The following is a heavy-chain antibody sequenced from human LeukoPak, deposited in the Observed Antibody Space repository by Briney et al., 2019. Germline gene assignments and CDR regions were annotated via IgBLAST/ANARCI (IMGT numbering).Heavy chain of an antibody. CDR1: GGSISSYY. CDR3: ARLPYYYDSSGYYFNPFDY. D-gene: IGHD3-22*01. Sequence: PSETLSLTCTVSGGSISSYYWSWIRQPAGKGLEWIGRIYTSGSTNYNPSLKSRVTISVDTSKNQFSLKLSSVTAADTAVYYCARLPYYYDSSGYYFNPFDYWGQGTLVTVSS. J-gene: IGHJ4*02. V-gene: IGHV4-4*07. CDR2: IYTSGST.